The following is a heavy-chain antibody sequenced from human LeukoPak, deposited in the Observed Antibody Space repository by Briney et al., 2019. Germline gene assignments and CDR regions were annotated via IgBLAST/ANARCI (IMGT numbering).Heavy chain of an antibody. CDR2: IYYSGST. Sequence: SETLSLTCTVSGGSISSYYWSWIRQPPGKGLEWIGYIYYSGSTNYNPSLKSRVTISVDTSKNQFSLKLSSATAADTAVYYCARGQWLFNAFDIWGQGTMVTVSS. V-gene: IGHV4-59*08. CDR1: GGSISSYY. CDR3: ARGQWLFNAFDI. D-gene: IGHD3-22*01. J-gene: IGHJ3*02.